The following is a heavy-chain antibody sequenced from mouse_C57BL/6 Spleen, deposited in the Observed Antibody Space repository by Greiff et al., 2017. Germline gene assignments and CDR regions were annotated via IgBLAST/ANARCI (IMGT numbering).Heavy chain of an antibody. V-gene: IGHV1-80*01. CDR3: EVYYAAWFAY. J-gene: IGHJ3*01. Sequence: VQLQQSGAELVKPGASVKISCKASGYAFSSYWMNWVKQRPGKGLEWIGQIYPGDGDTNYNGKFKGKATLTVDTSSSTAYMQLSSLTSEDSAVYYCEVYYAAWFAYWGQGTLVTVSA. CDR2: IYPGDGDT. CDR1: GYAFSSYW. D-gene: IGHD2-1*01.